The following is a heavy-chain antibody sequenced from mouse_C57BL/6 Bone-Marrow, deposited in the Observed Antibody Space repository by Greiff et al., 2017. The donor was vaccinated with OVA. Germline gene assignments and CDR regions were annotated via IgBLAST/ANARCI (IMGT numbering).Heavy chain of an antibody. V-gene: IGHV2-9-1*01. D-gene: IGHD1-1*01. CDR1: GFSLTSYA. CDR2: IWTGGGT. CDR3: ACHYYGSSYWYFDV. Sequence: VKLVESGPGLVAPSQSLSITCTVSGFSLTSYAISWVRQPPGKGLEWLGVIWTGGGTNYNSALKSRLSISKDNSKSQVFLKMNSLQTDDTARYYCACHYYGSSYWYFDVWGTGTTVTVSS. J-gene: IGHJ1*03.